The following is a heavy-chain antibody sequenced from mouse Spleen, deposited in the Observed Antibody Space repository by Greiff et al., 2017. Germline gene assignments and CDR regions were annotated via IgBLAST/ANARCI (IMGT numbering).Heavy chain of an antibody. D-gene: IGHD2-4*01. V-gene: IGHV1-59*01. Sequence: QVQLQQPGAELVRPGTSVKLSCKASGYTFTSYWMHWVKQRPGQGLEWIGVIDPSDSYTNYNQKFKGKATLTVDTSSSTAYMQLSSLTSEDSAVYYCARTRSTMITTWAGDYWGQGTSVTVSS. CDR3: ARTRSTMITTWAGDY. J-gene: IGHJ4*01. CDR2: IDPSDSYT. CDR1: GYTFTSYW.